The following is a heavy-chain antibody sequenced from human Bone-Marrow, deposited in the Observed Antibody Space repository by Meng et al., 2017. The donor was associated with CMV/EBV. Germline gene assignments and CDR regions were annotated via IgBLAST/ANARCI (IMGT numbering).Heavy chain of an antibody. CDR2: ISSTGTYI. CDR3: ARDVDYSGYYYYYGMDV. CDR1: GFSFSAYA. J-gene: IGHJ6*02. V-gene: IGHV3-21*01. Sequence: GESLKISCAASGFSFSAYAMNWVRQAPGKGLEWVSSISSTGTYIYYAESVKGRFTISRDNAKNSLYLQMYSLRAEDTAVYYCARDVDYSGYYYYYGMDVWGQGTTVTVSS. D-gene: IGHD3-10*01.